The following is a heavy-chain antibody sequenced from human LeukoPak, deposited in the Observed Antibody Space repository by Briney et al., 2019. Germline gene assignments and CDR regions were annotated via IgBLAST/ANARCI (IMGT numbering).Heavy chain of an antibody. CDR2: INHSGST. Sequence: SETLSLTCAVYGGSFSGYYWSWIRQPPGKGLEWIGEINHSGSTNYNPSLKSRVTISVDTSKNQFFLKLSSVTAADTAVYYCAREYYYDSSGYYYRWGQGTLVTVSS. CDR1: GGSFSGYY. V-gene: IGHV4-34*01. J-gene: IGHJ5*02. D-gene: IGHD3-22*01. CDR3: AREYYYDSSGYYYR.